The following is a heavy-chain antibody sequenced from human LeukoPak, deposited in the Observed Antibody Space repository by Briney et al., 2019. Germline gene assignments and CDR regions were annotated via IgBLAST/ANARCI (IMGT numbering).Heavy chain of an antibody. CDR3: AKGEYYYDSGGYPIDY. J-gene: IGHJ4*02. V-gene: IGHV3-9*01. Sequence: PGRSLRLSCAASGFTFDDHAMHWVRQAPGKGLEWVSGISWNSGSIGYADSVKGRFTISRDNAKNSLYLQMNSLRAEDTALYYCAKGEYYYDSGGYPIDYWGQGTLVTVSS. CDR1: GFTFDDHA. D-gene: IGHD3-22*01. CDR2: ISWNSGSI.